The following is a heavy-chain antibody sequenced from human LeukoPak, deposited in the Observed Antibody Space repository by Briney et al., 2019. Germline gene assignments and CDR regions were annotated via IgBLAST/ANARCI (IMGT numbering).Heavy chain of an antibody. Sequence: SETLSLTRAVYGGSFSGYYWSWIRQPPGKGLEWIGEINHSGSTSYIPSLKSRVTISVDTSKNQFSLKLSSVTAADTAVYYCAKDLTWGIWGRYFDWLDWGQGTLVTVSS. V-gene: IGHV4-34*01. D-gene: IGHD3-9*01. CDR2: INHSGST. CDR3: AKDLTWGIWGRYFDWLD. CDR1: GGSFSGYY. J-gene: IGHJ4*02.